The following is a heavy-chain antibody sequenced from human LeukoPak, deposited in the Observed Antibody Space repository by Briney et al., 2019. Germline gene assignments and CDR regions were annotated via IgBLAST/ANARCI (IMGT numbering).Heavy chain of an antibody. D-gene: IGHD7-27*01. Sequence: GGFLRLSCAASGFTFSSYRMNWVRQAPGKGLEWVSYISSSSSTIYYADSVKGRFTISRDNAKNSLYLQMNSLRAEDTAVYYCATHRWGDAFDIWGQGTMVTVSS. CDR1: GFTFSSYR. CDR3: ATHRWGDAFDI. J-gene: IGHJ3*02. V-gene: IGHV3-48*01. CDR2: ISSSSSTI.